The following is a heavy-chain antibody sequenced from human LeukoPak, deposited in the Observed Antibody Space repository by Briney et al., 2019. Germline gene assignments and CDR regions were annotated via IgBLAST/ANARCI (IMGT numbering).Heavy chain of an antibody. J-gene: IGHJ4*02. CDR2: IYHSGSS. V-gene: IGHV4-59*08. Sequence: SETLSLTCTVSGGSISSDYWSWIRQPPGRGLEGVGYIYHSGSSRYNPSLKSRVTISVGTSKNQFALKLSSVTAADTAVYYCARVIAREYFDCWGQGTLVTVSS. CDR1: GGSISSDY. D-gene: IGHD2-21*01. CDR3: ARVIAREYFDC.